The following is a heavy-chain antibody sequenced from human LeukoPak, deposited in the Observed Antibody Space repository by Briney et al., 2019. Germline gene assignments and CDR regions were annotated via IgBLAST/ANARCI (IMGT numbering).Heavy chain of an antibody. CDR1: GEEVSSNTAS. J-gene: IGHJ5*02. V-gene: IGHV6-1*01. D-gene: IGHD4-11*01. CDR2: TYYRSKWSN. CDR3: ARDRDSDFEWGPYDP. Sequence: SQTLSLTCAISGEEVSSNTASWNWFRQSPSRGLEWLGRTYYRSKWSNDHAPSVKGRITINADTSRNQFSLHLNSVTPEDTAVYFCARDRDSDFEWGPYDPWGQGTLVVVSS.